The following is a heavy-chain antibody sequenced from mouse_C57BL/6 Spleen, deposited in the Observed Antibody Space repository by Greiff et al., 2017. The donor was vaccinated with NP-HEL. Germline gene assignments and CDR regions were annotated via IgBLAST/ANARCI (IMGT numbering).Heavy chain of an antibody. CDR3: ASLSLDYSYAMDY. Sequence: VQLQQPGAELVKPGASVKMSCTASGYTFTGYWITWVQQRPGQGLEWIGDIYPGSGSTNYNEKFKSKATLTVDTSSSTAYMQLRSLTSEDSAVDYCASLSLDYSYAMDYWGQGTSVTVSA. V-gene: IGHV1-55*01. CDR1: GYTFTGYW. J-gene: IGHJ4*01. D-gene: IGHD2-4*01. CDR2: IYPGSGST.